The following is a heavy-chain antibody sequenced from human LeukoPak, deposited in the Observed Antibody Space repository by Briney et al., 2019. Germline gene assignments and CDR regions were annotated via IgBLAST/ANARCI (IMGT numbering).Heavy chain of an antibody. Sequence: ASVKVSCKASGGTFSSYAISWVRQAPGQGLEWMGGIIPIFGTANYAQKFQGRVTITADESTSTAYMELSSLRSEDTAVYYCARDGSGDYAPGYWGHGALVTVSS. CDR2: IIPIFGTA. V-gene: IGHV1-69*13. J-gene: IGHJ4*01. CDR3: ARDGSGDYAPGY. CDR1: GGTFSSYA. D-gene: IGHD4-17*01.